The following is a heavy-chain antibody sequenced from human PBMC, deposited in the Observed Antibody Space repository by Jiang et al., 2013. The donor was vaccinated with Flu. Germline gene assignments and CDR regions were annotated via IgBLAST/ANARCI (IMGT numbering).Heavy chain of an antibody. V-gene: IGHV1-58*01. D-gene: IGHD1-20*01. CDR3: AAEPGGLVTGSFDY. CDR1: GFTFTSSA. J-gene: IGHJ4*02. CDR2: IVVGSGNT. Sequence: SGAEVKKPGTSVKVSCKASGFTFTSSAVQWVRQARGQRLEWIGWIVVGSGNTNYAQKFQERVTITRDMSTSTAYMELSSLRSEDTAVYYCAAEPGGLVTGSFDYWGQGTLVTVSS.